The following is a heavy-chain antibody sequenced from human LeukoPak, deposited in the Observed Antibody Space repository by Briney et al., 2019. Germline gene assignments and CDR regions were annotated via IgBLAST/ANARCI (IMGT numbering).Heavy chain of an antibody. CDR1: GGSINSGGYY. J-gene: IGHJ4*02. D-gene: IGHD3-22*01. Sequence: SETLSLTCTVSGGSINSGGYYWSWIRQHPGKGLEWIGYIYYSGSPYYNPSLRSQVTISVDTYKNQFSLKLSSVTAADTAVYYCARGATDYDSSGYQTDCWGQGTLVTVSS. CDR3: ARGATDYDSSGYQTDC. V-gene: IGHV4-31*01. CDR2: IYYSGSP.